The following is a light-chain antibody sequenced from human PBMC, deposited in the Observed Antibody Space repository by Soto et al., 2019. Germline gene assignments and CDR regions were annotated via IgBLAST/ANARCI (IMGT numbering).Light chain of an antibody. V-gene: IGKV3-15*01. Sequence: EIVMTQSPATLSVSPGERATLSCRASQSVSSNLAWYQQKPGQAPRLLIYGASTRATGIPARFSGSGSGTEFTLTISSLQSEDFAVYYCQQYNTWGTFGQGTKVKLK. J-gene: IGKJ1*01. CDR1: QSVSSN. CDR3: QQYNTWGT. CDR2: GAS.